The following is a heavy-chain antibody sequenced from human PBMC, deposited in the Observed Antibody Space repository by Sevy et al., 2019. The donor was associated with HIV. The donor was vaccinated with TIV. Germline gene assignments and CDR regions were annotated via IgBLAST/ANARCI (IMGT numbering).Heavy chain of an antibody. V-gene: IGHV4-59*01. Sequence: SETLSLTCTVSGGSISSYYWSWIRQPPGKGLEWIGYIYYSGSTNYNPSLNSRVTISVDTSKNQFSLKLSSVTAADTAVYYCARSGANWNPENYFDYWGQGTLVTVSS. CDR1: GGSISSYY. CDR3: ARSGANWNPENYFDY. D-gene: IGHD1-20*01. J-gene: IGHJ4*02. CDR2: IYYSGST.